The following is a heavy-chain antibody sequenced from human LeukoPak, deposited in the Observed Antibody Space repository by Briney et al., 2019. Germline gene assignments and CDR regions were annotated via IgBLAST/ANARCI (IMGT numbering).Heavy chain of an antibody. Sequence: SETLSLTCAVYGGSFSGYYRSWIRQPPGKGLEWSGEINHSGSTNYNPALKGRGTIAVDTSKNQFSLKLSSVTAADTAVYYCARASLDPTTVTTCYFDYWGQGTLVTVSS. V-gene: IGHV4-34*01. CDR2: INHSGST. CDR1: GGSFSGYY. J-gene: IGHJ4*02. D-gene: IGHD4-17*01. CDR3: ARASLDPTTVTTCYFDY.